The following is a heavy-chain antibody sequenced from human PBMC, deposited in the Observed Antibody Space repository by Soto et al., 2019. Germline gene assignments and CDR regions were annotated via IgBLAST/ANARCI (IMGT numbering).Heavy chain of an antibody. V-gene: IGHV3-30*18. CDR3: AKAGSSSYYYYYYMDV. J-gene: IGHJ6*03. CDR1: GFTFSSYG. CDR2: ISYDGSNK. Sequence: GGSLRLSCAASGFTFSSYGMHWVRQAPGKGLEWVAVISYDGSNKYYADSVKGRFTISRDNSKNTLYLQMNSLRAEDTAVYYCAKAGSSSYYYYYYMDVWGKGTTVTVSS. D-gene: IGHD6-6*01.